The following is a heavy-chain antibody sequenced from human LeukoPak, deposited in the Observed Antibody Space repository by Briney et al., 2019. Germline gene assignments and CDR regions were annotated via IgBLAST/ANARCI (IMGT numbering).Heavy chain of an antibody. D-gene: IGHD2-2*01. V-gene: IGHV4-59*12. J-gene: IGHJ5*02. CDR3: ARVVPATKWSDWFDP. CDR1: GGSISSYY. CDR2: IYYSGST. Sequence: SETLSLTCTVSGGSISSYYWSWIRQPPGKGLEWIGYIYYSGSTNYNPSLKSRVTISLDTSQNQFSLKLSSVTAADTAVYYCARVVPATKWSDWFDPWGQGTLVTVSS.